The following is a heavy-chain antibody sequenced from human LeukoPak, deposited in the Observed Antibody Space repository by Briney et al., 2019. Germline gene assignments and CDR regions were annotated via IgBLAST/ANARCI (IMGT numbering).Heavy chain of an antibody. D-gene: IGHD3-10*01. CDR3: TRGWFFDF. Sequence: GGSLRLSCTTSGFTFGDYVMSWVRQAPGHGLEWVGSIRSIRFGGTIAYAASVKDRFTISRDDSKSVAFLQMDSLKTADTALYYCTRGWFFDFWGRGTLVTVSS. CDR1: GFTFGDYV. CDR2: IRSIRFGGTI. V-gene: IGHV3-49*04. J-gene: IGHJ4*02.